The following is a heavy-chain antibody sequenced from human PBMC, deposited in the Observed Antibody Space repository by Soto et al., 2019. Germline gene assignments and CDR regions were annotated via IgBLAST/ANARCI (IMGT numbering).Heavy chain of an antibody. D-gene: IGHD6-13*01. CDR1: GFTFSSYG. CDR2: IWYDGSNK. CDR3: ARDRIAAAGTPFGMDV. J-gene: IGHJ6*02. Sequence: GGSLRLSCAASGFTFSSYGMHWVRQAPGKGLEWVAVIWYDGSNKYCADSVKGRFTISRDNSKNTLYLQMNSLRAEDTAVYYCARDRIAAAGTPFGMDVWGQGTTVTVSS. V-gene: IGHV3-33*01.